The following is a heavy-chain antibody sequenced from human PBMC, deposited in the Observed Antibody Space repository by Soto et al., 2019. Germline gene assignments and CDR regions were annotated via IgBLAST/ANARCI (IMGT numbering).Heavy chain of an antibody. CDR2: INTYNGNT. Sequence: GASVKVSCKAAGYTFTNYGISWVRQAPGQGREWMGWINTYNGNTNHAQKLQGRVTMTTDTSTSTAYMELRSLSSDDTAVYYCARVGVYDILRWFDPWGQGTLVTVSS. D-gene: IGHD3-9*01. CDR3: ARVGVYDILRWFDP. J-gene: IGHJ5*02. V-gene: IGHV1-18*01. CDR1: GYTFTNYG.